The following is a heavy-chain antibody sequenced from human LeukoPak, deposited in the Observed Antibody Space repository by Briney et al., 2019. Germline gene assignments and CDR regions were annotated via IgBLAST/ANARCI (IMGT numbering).Heavy chain of an antibody. D-gene: IGHD5-12*01. CDR2: ISYDGSNK. J-gene: IGHJ4*02. CDR1: GFTFSSYG. Sequence: GGSLRLSCAASGFTFSSYGMHWVRQAPGKGLEWVAVISYDGSNKYYADSVKGRFTISRDNSKNTLYLQMNSLRAEDTAVYYCAKVSRVATITLCDYWGQGTLVTVSS. CDR3: AKVSRVATITLCDY. V-gene: IGHV3-30*18.